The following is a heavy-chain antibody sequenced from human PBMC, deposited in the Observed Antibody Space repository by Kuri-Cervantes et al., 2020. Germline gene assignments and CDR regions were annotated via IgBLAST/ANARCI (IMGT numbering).Heavy chain of an antibody. D-gene: IGHD3-22*01. CDR1: GYTLTELS. J-gene: IGHJ5*02. CDR2: IIPIFGTA. CDR3: ARVSQRITMINPPDWFDP. V-gene: IGHV1-69*13. Sequence: SVKVSCKVSGYTLTELSMYWVRQAPGQGLEWMGGIIPIFGTANYAQKFQGRVTITADESTSTAYMELSSLRSEDAAVYYCARVSQRITMINPPDWFDPWGQGTLVTVSS.